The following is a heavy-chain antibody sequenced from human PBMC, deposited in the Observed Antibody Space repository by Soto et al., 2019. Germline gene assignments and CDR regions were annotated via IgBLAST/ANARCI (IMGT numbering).Heavy chain of an antibody. CDR2: ISYDGSNK. J-gene: IGHJ4*02. V-gene: IGHV3-30*03. CDR1: GFTFSSYG. Sequence: QVQLVESGGGVVQPGRSLRLSCAASGFTFSSYGMHWVRQAPGKGLEWVAVISYDGSNKYYADSVKGRFTISRDNSKNTVYLQMNSLRADDTAVYYCAPWFGAFDYWGQGTLVTVSS. D-gene: IGHD3-10*01. CDR3: APWFGAFDY.